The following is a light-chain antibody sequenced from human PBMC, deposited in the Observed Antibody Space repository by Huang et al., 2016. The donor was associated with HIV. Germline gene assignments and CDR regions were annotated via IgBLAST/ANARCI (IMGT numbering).Light chain of an antibody. V-gene: IGKV4-1*01. CDR1: HSLFNSPNRKNY. J-gene: IGKJ3*01. CDR2: WAS. CDR3: QQYFFSPMT. Sequence: DILMTQSPDFLAVSLGERATISCKSSHSLFNSPNRKNYLAWYQQNPGQPPKLLMYWASVRESGGPDRFIGSGSGTDFTLTITSLQAEDVAVYFCQQYFFSPMTFGPGTKVDI.